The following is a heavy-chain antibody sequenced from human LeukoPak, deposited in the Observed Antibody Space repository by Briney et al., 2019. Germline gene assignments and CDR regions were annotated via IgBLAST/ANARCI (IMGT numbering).Heavy chain of an antibody. V-gene: IGHV4-34*01. J-gene: IGHJ5*02. Sequence: SETLSLTCAVYGGSFSGYYWSWIRQPPGKGLEWIGEINHSGSTNYNPSLKSRVTISVDTSKNQFSLKLSSVTAADTAVYYCAREIQLWRYVAGWFDPWGQGTLVTVSS. CDR3: AREIQLWRYVAGWFDP. D-gene: IGHD5-18*01. CDR1: GGSFSGYY. CDR2: INHSGST.